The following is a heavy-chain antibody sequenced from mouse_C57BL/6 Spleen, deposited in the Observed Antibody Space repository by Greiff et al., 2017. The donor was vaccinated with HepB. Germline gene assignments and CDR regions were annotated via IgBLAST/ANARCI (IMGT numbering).Heavy chain of an antibody. D-gene: IGHD2-1*01. CDR3: ARRDYGNYGGAMDY. CDR1: GFTFSSYT. CDR2: ISGGGGNT. J-gene: IGHJ4*01. V-gene: IGHV5-9*01. Sequence: EVKLMESGGGLVKPGGSLKLSCAASGFTFSSYTMSWVRQTPEKRLEWVATISGGGGNTYYPDSVKGRFTISRDNAKNTLYLQMSSLRSEDTALYYCARRDYGNYGGAMDYWGQGTSVTVSS.